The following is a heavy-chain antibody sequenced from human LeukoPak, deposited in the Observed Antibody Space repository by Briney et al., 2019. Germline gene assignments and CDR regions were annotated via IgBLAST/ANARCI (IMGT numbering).Heavy chain of an antibody. J-gene: IGHJ4*02. CDR3: AKDRITMVRGAVELDY. CDR1: GFTFSSYA. Sequence: QPGGSLRLSCAASGFTFSSYAMSWVRQAPGKGLEWVSAISGSGGSTYYADSVKGRFTISRDNSKNTLYLQMNSLGAEDTAVYYCAKDRITMVRGAVELDYWGQGTLVTVSS. CDR2: ISGSGGST. V-gene: IGHV3-23*01. D-gene: IGHD3-10*01.